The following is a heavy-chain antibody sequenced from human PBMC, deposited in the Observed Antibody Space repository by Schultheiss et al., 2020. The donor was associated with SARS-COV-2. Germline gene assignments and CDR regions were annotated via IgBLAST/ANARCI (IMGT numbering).Heavy chain of an antibody. CDR2: INYDGNNK. V-gene: IGHV3-30*04. CDR1: GFTFSDYA. J-gene: IGHJ6*02. CDR3: ARDAREPARGGMDV. Sequence: GGSLRLSCKCSGFTFSDYAMHWVRQAPGKGLEWVAIINYDGNNKSYGDSVKGRFTISRDNSKKTLYLQMNSLRADDTAVYYCARDAREPARGGMDVWGQGTTVTVSS. D-gene: IGHD1-26*01.